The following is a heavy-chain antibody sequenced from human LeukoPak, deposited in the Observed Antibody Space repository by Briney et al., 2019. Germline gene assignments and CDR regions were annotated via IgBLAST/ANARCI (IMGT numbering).Heavy chain of an antibody. CDR3: ARAPNDYGNSSFDY. J-gene: IGHJ4*02. CDR1: GFTFSSCA. Sequence: PGGSLRLSCAASGFTFSSCAMNWVRQAPGKGLEWVSYISSSSSYTNYADSVKGRFTISRDNAKNSLYLQMNSLRAEDTAVYYCARAPNDYGNSSFDYWGQGTLVIVSS. D-gene: IGHD4-11*01. V-gene: IGHV3-21*05. CDR2: ISSSSSYT.